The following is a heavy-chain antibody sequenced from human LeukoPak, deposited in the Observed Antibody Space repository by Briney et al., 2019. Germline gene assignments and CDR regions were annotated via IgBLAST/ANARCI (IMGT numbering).Heavy chain of an antibody. CDR1: GGSIGDGYW. J-gene: IGHJ4*02. Sequence: SETLSLTCAVSGGSIGDGYWGSWVRQPPGQGLEWIGETFKSGTTNYNPSLKSRVTISMDKSKNQFSLRLSSVTAADTAVYYCARNGYYSADYWGQGTLVTVSS. CDR2: TFKSGTT. CDR3: ARNGYYSADY. V-gene: IGHV4-4*02. D-gene: IGHD4-17*01.